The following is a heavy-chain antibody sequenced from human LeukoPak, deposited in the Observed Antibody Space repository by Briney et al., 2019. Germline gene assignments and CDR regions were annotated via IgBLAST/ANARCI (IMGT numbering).Heavy chain of an antibody. J-gene: IGHJ4*02. CDR3: AGSLGYCTSNFCYLKY. CDR2: ISAQHGQT. D-gene: IGHD2-2*01. CDR1: GYSENFYG. V-gene: IGHV1-18*01. Sequence: ASVKVSCKTSGYSENFYGITWVRQVAGQGLEWMGWISAQHGQTEYAPNSQDRVTMTTDTYTNTAYMALRSLRSDDTAVYYCAGSLGYCTSNFCYLKYWGQGTLVTVSS.